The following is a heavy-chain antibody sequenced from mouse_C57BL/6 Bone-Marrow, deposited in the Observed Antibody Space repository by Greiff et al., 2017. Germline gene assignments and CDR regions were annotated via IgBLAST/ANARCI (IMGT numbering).Heavy chain of an antibody. Sequence: VQLQQSGPELVKPGASVKISCKASGYTFTDYYMNWVKQSHGKSLEWIGDINPNNGGTSYNQKFKGKATLTVDKSSRTAYMELRSLTSEDSAVYYCSRPSTVVAPGDYWGQGTTLTVSS. CDR1: GYTFTDYY. D-gene: IGHD1-1*01. CDR2: INPNNGGT. V-gene: IGHV1-26*01. CDR3: SRPSTVVAPGDY. J-gene: IGHJ2*01.